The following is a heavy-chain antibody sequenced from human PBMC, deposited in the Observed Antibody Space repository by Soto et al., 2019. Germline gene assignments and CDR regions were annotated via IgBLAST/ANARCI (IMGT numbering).Heavy chain of an antibody. D-gene: IGHD4-17*01. Sequence: QVQLVQSGAEVKKPGSSVKVSCKASGGKASGGTFSNYSINWVRQAPGQGLEWMGGIIPIFGTPNYAQKFQGRVTITADKFTSTAYMELSSLRSEDTAVYYYARDPDYGGNSGLGLVDYWGQGTLVTVSS. CDR3: ARDPDYGGNSGLGLVDY. CDR1: GGTFSNYS. CDR2: IIPIFGTP. J-gene: IGHJ4*02. V-gene: IGHV1-69*06.